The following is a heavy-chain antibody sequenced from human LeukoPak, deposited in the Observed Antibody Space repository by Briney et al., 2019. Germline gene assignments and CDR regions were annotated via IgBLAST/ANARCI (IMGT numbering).Heavy chain of an antibody. CDR2: IWYDGSNK. CDR1: GFTFSSYG. D-gene: IGHD3-10*01. CDR3: AKGPLLLWFGEEFDC. Sequence: GRSLRLSCAASGFTFSSYGMHWVRQAPGKGLEWVAVIWYDGSNKYYADSVKGRFTISRDNSKNTLYLQMNSLRAEDTAVYYCAKGPLLLWFGEEFDCWGQGTLVTVSS. J-gene: IGHJ4*02. V-gene: IGHV3-33*06.